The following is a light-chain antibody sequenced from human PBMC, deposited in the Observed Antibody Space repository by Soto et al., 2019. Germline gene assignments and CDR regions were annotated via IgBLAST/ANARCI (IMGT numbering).Light chain of an antibody. CDR1: QIVTSY. Sequence: EIVLTQSPATLSLSPGERATLSCRASQIVTSYLAWYQHKPGQAPRLLIHDASSRATGIPARFSGSGSGTHFPLTISSLEPEDFAVYYCQQRSDWAPSLTFGGGTKVEIK. CDR2: DAS. J-gene: IGKJ4*01. V-gene: IGKV3-11*01. CDR3: QQRSDWAPSLT.